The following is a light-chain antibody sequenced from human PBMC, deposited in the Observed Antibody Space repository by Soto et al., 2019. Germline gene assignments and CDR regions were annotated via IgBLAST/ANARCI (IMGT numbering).Light chain of an antibody. J-gene: IGKJ1*01. Sequence: DIQMTQSPSSLSVSVGDRVTITCQASQDISNYLNWYQQKPGKAPKLLIYDASNLETGVPSRFSGSGSGTKFTLTIASLQPDDFATYYCQQYETFSGTFGPGTKVDIK. CDR3: QQYETFSGT. V-gene: IGKV1-33*01. CDR1: QDISNY. CDR2: DAS.